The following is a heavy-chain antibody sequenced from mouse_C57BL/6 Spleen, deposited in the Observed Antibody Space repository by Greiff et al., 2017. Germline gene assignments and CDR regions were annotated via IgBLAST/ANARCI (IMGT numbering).Heavy chain of an antibody. J-gene: IGHJ3*01. CDR3: ERSGNGYFSWFAY. D-gene: IGHD2-3*01. CDR2: IYPGSGST. V-gene: IGHV1-55*01. Sequence: QVQLQQPGAELVKPGASVKMSCKASGYTFTSYWITWVKQRPGQGLEWIGDIYPGSGSTNYNEKFKSKATLTVDTSSSTAYMQLSSLTSEDSAVYYCERSGNGYFSWFAYWGQGTLVTVSA. CDR1: GYTFTSYW.